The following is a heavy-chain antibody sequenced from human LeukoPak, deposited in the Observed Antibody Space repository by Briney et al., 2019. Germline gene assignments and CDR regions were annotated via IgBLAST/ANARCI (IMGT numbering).Heavy chain of an antibody. CDR2: MYNSGST. D-gene: IGHD4-17*01. V-gene: IGHV4-59*01. CDR1: GGSITGSY. J-gene: IGHJ4*02. Sequence: PSETLSLNFTVSGGSITGSYWSWIRQPPGKGLEWIAYMYNSGSTNYNPSLKSRVTISIDTSKNQFSLKLSSLTAADTAIYYCARGIESYGDYGYWGQGILVTVSS. CDR3: ARGIESYGDYGY.